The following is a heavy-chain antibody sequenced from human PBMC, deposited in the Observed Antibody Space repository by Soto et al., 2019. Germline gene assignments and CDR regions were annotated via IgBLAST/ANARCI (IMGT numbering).Heavy chain of an antibody. Sequence: QVQLQESGPGLVKPSQTLSLTCTVSGGSISSGGYYWSWIRQHPGKGLEWIGYIYYSGSTYYNPSLKSRVTISLDTSKXXFXPXXSSVTAADTAVYYCARAWGWFGELPDVYYYYCMDVWGQGTTVTVSS. CDR1: GGSISSGGYY. V-gene: IGHV4-31*03. CDR3: ARAWGWFGELPDVYYYYCMDV. J-gene: IGHJ6*02. D-gene: IGHD3-10*01. CDR2: IYYSGST.